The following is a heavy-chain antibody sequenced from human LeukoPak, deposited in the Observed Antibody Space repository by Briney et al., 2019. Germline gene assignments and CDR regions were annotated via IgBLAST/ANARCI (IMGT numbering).Heavy chain of an antibody. CDR3: ARVVRGVPYYFDY. CDR1: GYTFTSYD. CDR2: MNPNSGNT. Sequence: ASVKVSCKASGYTFTSYDINWVRQATGQGLEWMGWMNPNSGNTGYAQKFQGRVTTTRNTSISTAYMELSSLRSEDTAVYYCARVVRGVPYYFDYWGQGTLVTVSS. D-gene: IGHD3-10*01. V-gene: IGHV1-8*01. J-gene: IGHJ4*02.